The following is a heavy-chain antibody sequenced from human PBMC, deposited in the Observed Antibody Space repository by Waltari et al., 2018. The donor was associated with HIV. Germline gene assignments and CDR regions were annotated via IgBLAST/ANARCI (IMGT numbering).Heavy chain of an antibody. J-gene: IGHJ5*02. CDR2: IYRDETT. V-gene: IGHV3-53*05. Sequence: EVGGSLIQPGGSLRLSGFVSNFSVSSHYFPWVRQSPTRVLEWVATIYRDETTHYSNSVKGRFVISRDNSKNIVYLLMKYLLFDDSAKYFCTRGVRYLGPWGQGTQVTVSS. CDR1: NFSVSSHY. CDR3: TRGVRYLGP. D-gene: IGHD3-16*02.